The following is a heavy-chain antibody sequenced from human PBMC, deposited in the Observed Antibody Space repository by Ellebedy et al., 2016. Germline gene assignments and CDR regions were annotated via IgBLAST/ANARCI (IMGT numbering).Heavy chain of an antibody. D-gene: IGHD3-16*01. J-gene: IGHJ5*02. Sequence: ASVQVSCXASGYTFTSYGISWVRQAPGQGLEWMGWISAYNGNTNYAQKLQGRVTMTTDTSTSTAYMELSSLRSEDTAVYYCARGRCLRCSWFDPWGQGTLVTVSS. CDR2: ISAYNGNT. V-gene: IGHV1-18*01. CDR3: ARGRCLRCSWFDP. CDR1: GYTFTSYG.